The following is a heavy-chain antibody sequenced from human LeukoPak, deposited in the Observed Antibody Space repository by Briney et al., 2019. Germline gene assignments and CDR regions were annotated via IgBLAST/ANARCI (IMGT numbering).Heavy chain of an antibody. D-gene: IGHD3-22*01. CDR3: AKRGVVIRVILVGFHKEAYYFDS. CDR1: GITLSNYG. J-gene: IGHJ4*02. CDR2: ISDSGGRT. Sequence: GGSLRLSCAVSGITLSNYGMSWVRQAPGKGLEWVAGISDSGGRTNYADSVKGRFTISRDNPKNTLYLQMNSLRAEDTAVYFCAKRGVVIRVILVGFHKEAYYFDSWGQGALVTISS. V-gene: IGHV3-23*01.